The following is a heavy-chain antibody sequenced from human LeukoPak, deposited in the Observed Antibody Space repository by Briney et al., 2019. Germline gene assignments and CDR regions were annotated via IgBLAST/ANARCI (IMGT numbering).Heavy chain of an antibody. Sequence: GASVKVSCKASGYTFTSYDINWVRQATGQGLEWMGRMNPNSGNTGYAQKFQGRVTMTRNTSISTAYMELSSLRSEDTAVYYCARGRYLAAAGYFQHWGQGTLVTVSS. D-gene: IGHD3-9*01. CDR3: ARGRYLAAAGYFQH. J-gene: IGHJ1*01. CDR2: MNPNSGNT. V-gene: IGHV1-8*01. CDR1: GYTFTSYD.